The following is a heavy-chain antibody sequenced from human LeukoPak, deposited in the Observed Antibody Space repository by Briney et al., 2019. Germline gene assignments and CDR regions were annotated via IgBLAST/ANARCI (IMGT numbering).Heavy chain of an antibody. CDR1: GFTFTRYW. V-gene: IGHV3-7*01. Sequence: PRGSLRLSCATSGFTFTRYWMAWIRQSPGKGLEWVANVKQDGSQAYYLESVEGRFTISRDNAKTSLYLHMNNLRAEDTAVYYCSNGIYDSSYWGQGTLVTVSS. D-gene: IGHD6-6*01. CDR3: SNGIYDSSY. J-gene: IGHJ4*02. CDR2: VKQDGSQA.